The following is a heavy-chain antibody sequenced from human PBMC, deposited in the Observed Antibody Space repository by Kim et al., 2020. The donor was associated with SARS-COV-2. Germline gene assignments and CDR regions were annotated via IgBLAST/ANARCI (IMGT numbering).Heavy chain of an antibody. D-gene: IGHD4-17*01. CDR2: IYSGGST. V-gene: IGHV3-53*01. Sequence: GGSLRLSCAASGFTVSSNYMSWVRQAPGKGLEWVSVIYSGGSTYYADSVKGRFTISRDNSKNTLYLQMNSLRAEDTAVYYCARVFSVTTGPRAAFDIWGQGTMVTVSS. CDR3: ARVFSVTTGPRAAFDI. J-gene: IGHJ3*02. CDR1: GFTVSSNY.